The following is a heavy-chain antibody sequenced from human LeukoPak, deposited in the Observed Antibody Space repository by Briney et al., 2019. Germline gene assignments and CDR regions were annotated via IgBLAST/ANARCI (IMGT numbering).Heavy chain of an antibody. Sequence: GGSLRLSCEASGFTFSTFPMHCVRQTPDKGLEWVAVISDDGRDIYYADSVKGRFTISRDNSKNTLYLQMNSLSPEDTAVVYCARVGRVSIYPSYMDVWGKGTTVTVSS. J-gene: IGHJ6*03. CDR3: ARVGRVSIYPSYMDV. CDR1: GFTFSTFP. D-gene: IGHD6-6*01. CDR2: ISDDGRDI. V-gene: IGHV3-30*04.